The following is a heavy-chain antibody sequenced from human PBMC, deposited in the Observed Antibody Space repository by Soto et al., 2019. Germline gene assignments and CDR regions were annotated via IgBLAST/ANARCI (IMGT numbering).Heavy chain of an antibody. Sequence: EVQLLESGGGLVQPGGSLRLSCAASGFTFSSYAMSWVRQAPGKGLEWVSAISGSGGSTYYADSVKGRFTISRDNSKNTLYLQMNSLRAEDTVVYYCAKRGDYYDSSGYFDYWGQGTLVTVSS. CDR2: ISGSGGST. V-gene: IGHV3-23*01. D-gene: IGHD3-22*01. J-gene: IGHJ4*02. CDR3: AKRGDYYDSSGYFDY. CDR1: GFTFSSYA.